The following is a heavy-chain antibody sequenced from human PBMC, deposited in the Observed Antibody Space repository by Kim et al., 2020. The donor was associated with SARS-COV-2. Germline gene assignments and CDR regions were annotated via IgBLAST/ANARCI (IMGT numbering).Heavy chain of an antibody. V-gene: IGHV3-15*01. CDR2: IKSKTDGGTT. Sequence: GGSLRLSCAASGFTFSNAWMSWVRQAPGKGLEWVGRIKSKTDGGTTDYAAPVKGRFTISRDDSKNTLYLQMNSLKTEDTAVYYCTTAGVGAQLGYCSGGSCYPRRDYYYYGMDVWGQGTTVTVSS. J-gene: IGHJ6*02. CDR1: GFTFSNAW. D-gene: IGHD2-15*01. CDR3: TTAGVGAQLGYCSGGSCYPRRDYYYYGMDV.